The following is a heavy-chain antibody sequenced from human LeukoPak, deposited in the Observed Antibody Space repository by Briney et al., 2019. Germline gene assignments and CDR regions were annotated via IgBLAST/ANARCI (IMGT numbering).Heavy chain of an antibody. CDR1: GFSLSTSGVG. D-gene: IGHD5-18*01. CDR3: AHRQLRGYSYAKDYFDY. CDR2: IYWNDDK. J-gene: IGHJ4*02. V-gene: IGHV2-5*01. Sequence: ESGPTLVKPTQTLALTCTFSGFSLSTSGVGVGWIRQPPGKALEWLALIYWNDDKRYSPSLKSRLTITKDTSKNQVVLTMTNMDPVDTAAYYCAHRQLRGYSYAKDYFDYWGQGTLVTVSS.